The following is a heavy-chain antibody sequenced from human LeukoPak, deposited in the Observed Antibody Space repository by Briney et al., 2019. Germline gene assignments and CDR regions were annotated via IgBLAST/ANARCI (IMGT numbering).Heavy chain of an antibody. J-gene: IGHJ4*02. V-gene: IGHV3-74*01. D-gene: IGHD6-13*01. CDR1: GFTFSNYW. Sequence: PGGSLRLSCAASGFTFSNYWMHWVRQAPGKGPVWVSRIKSDGSSTRFADSVQGRFTISRDNGKNTLYLQMSSLRAEDTAVCYCARGGDSSNWYPGYFDYWGQGALVTVSS. CDR3: ARGGDSSNWYPGYFDY. CDR2: IKSDGSST.